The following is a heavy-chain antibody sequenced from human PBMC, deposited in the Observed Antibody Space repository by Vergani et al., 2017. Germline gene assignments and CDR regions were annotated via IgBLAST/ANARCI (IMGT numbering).Heavy chain of an antibody. J-gene: IGHJ3*02. Sequence: EVQLVESGGGLVQPGGSLRLSCAASGFTFSSYEMNWVRQAPGKGLEWVSYISSSGSTIYYADSVKGRFTISRDNAKNSLYLQMHSLRAEDTAVYYCARGLSSIAARGHAFDIWGQGTMVTVSS. CDR2: ISSSGSTI. D-gene: IGHD6-6*01. CDR3: ARGLSSIAARGHAFDI. V-gene: IGHV3-48*03. CDR1: GFTFSSYE.